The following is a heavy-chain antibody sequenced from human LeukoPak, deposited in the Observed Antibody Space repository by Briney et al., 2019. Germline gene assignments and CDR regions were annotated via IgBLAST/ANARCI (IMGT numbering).Heavy chain of an antibody. CDR1: GGSISSSSYY. Sequence: KPSETLSLTCTVSGGSISSSSYYWGWIRQPPGKGLEWIGSIYYSGSTYYNPSLKSRVTISVDTSKNQFSLKLSSVTAADTAVYYCARETCSGGSCYSDYWGQGTLVTVSS. V-gene: IGHV4-39*07. CDR2: IYYSGST. D-gene: IGHD2-15*01. CDR3: ARETCSGGSCYSDY. J-gene: IGHJ4*02.